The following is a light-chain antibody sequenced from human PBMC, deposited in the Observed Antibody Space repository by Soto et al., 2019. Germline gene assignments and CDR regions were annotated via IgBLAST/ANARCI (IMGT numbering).Light chain of an antibody. J-gene: IGKJ1*01. V-gene: IGKV3-20*01. CDR3: QKYGNSPT. CDR2: DAS. Sequence: EIVLTQSPGTLSLSPGERATLSCRSSQSVSSSYLAWYQQKPGQAPRLLIYDASNRATGIPDRFSGSGSGTDFPLPISRLEPEDFAVYYCQKYGNSPTFGQGTRVEIK. CDR1: QSVSSSY.